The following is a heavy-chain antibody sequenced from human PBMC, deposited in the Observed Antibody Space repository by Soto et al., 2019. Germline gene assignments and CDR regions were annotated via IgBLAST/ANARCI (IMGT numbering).Heavy chain of an antibody. CDR2: ISYDGSNK. V-gene: IGHV3-30*03. D-gene: IGHD7-27*01. CDR1: GFTFSSYG. CDR3: ALGYFDY. J-gene: IGHJ4*02. Sequence: PRGSLRLSCAASGFTFSSYGMHWVRQAPGKGLEWVAVISYDGSNKYYADSVKGRFTISRDNSKNTLYLQMNSLRAEDTAVYYCALGYFDYWGQGTLVTVSS.